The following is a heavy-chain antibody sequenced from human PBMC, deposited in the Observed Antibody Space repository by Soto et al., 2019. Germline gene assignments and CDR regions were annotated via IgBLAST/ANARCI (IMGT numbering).Heavy chain of an antibody. CDR3: ARGLGSSWYPYLAHKSNWFDP. CDR2: TYYRSKWYN. CDR1: GDSVSSNSAA. V-gene: IGHV6-1*01. Sequence: PSQTLSLTCAISGDSVSSNSAAWNWIRQSPSRGLEWLGRTYYRSKWYNDYAVSVKSRITINPDTSKNQFSLQLNSVTPEDTAVYYCARGLGSSWYPYLAHKSNWFDPWGQGTLVTVSS. D-gene: IGHD6-13*01. J-gene: IGHJ5*02.